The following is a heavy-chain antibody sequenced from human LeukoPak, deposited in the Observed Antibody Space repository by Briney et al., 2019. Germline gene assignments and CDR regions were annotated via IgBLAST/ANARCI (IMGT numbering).Heavy chain of an antibody. D-gene: IGHD3-22*01. V-gene: IGHV1-18*01. Sequence: ASVKVSCKASGYTFTSYGISWVRQAPGQGLEWMGWISAYNGNTNYAQKLQGRVTMTTDTSTSTAYMELRSLRSDDTAVYYCARDRYYYDSSSYYSAFDTWGQGTMVTVSS. CDR2: ISAYNGNT. J-gene: IGHJ3*02. CDR1: GYTFTSYG. CDR3: ARDRYYYDSSSYYSAFDT.